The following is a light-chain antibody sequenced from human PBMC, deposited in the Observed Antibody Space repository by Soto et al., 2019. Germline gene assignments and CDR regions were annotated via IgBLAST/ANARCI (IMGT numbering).Light chain of an antibody. CDR2: GNS. Sequence: QAVVTQPPSVSGAPGQRVTISCTGSSSNIGVGYEVHWYQQLPGTAPKLLIYGNSNRPSGVPDRFSGSKSGTSASLAITGLQAEDEADYYCQSYDSSLSGYVFGTGTKLTVL. CDR3: QSYDSSLSGYV. V-gene: IGLV1-40*01. J-gene: IGLJ1*01. CDR1: SSNIGVGYE.